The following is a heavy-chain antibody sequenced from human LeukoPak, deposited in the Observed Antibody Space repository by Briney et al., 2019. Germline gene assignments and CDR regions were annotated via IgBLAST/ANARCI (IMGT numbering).Heavy chain of an antibody. Sequence: GGSLRLSCAASGFTFSSYWMHWVRQAPGKGLEWVSVIYSGGSTYYADSVKGRFTISRDNSKNTLYLQMNSLRAEDTAVYYCARDRSNGDYFFDYWGQGTLVTVSS. V-gene: IGHV3-53*01. CDR2: IYSGGST. J-gene: IGHJ4*02. D-gene: IGHD4-17*01. CDR1: GFTFSSYW. CDR3: ARDRSNGDYFFDY.